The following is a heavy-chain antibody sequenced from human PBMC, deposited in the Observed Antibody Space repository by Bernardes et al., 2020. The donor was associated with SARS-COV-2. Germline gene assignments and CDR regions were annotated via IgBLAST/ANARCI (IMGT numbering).Heavy chain of an antibody. Sequence: GGSLRLSCAASRFTFSDYWMSWVRQAPGKGLEWVADINPHGSEIKYVDSVKGRFTISRDNAENSLHLQMNSLRVEDTAVYYCARWGAVLAAPWYYGMDVWGRGTTVTVSS. CDR1: RFTFSDYW. J-gene: IGHJ6*02. V-gene: IGHV3-7*01. D-gene: IGHD2-2*01. CDR3: ARWGAVLAAPWYYGMDV. CDR2: INPHGSEI.